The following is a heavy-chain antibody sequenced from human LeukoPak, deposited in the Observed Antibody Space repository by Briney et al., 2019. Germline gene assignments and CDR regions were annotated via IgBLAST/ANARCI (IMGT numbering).Heavy chain of an antibody. CDR2: ISGSGGST. Sequence: SGGSLRLSCAASGFTFSSYAMSWVRQAPGKGLEWVSAISGSGGSTYYADSVKGRFTISRDNSKNTLYLQMNCLRAEDTAVYYCAKEAYYYDSSGYYYDDWGQGTLVTVSS. V-gene: IGHV3-23*01. CDR3: AKEAYYYDSSGYYYDD. D-gene: IGHD3-22*01. CDR1: GFTFSSYA. J-gene: IGHJ4*02.